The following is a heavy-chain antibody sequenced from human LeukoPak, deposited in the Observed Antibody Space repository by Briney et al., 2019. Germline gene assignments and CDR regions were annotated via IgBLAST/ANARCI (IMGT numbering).Heavy chain of an antibody. V-gene: IGHV3-30*03. D-gene: IGHD3-22*01. Sequence: GGSLRLSCAASGFTFSSYGMHWVRQAPGKGLEWVAVISYDGSNKYYADSVKGRFTISRDNSKNTLYLQMNSLRAEDTAVYYCAREGYDSSGYYPSLGYWGQGTLVTVSS. CDR3: AREGYDSSGYYPSLGY. J-gene: IGHJ4*02. CDR2: ISYDGSNK. CDR1: GFTFSSYG.